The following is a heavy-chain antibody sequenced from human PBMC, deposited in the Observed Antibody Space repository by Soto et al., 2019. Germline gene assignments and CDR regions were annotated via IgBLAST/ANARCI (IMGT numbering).Heavy chain of an antibody. D-gene: IGHD6-13*01. Sequence: VQLVQAGAGVKEPGSSVKVSCKASGGRFTSYSFSWVRQAPGQGLVWMGGIIPIFNTANYAPKFEDRLTITADESTSTAYMELSGLRVDDTAVYFCERGQGQELVQALDYCGQGTLVIVSS. V-gene: IGHV1-69*01. CDR2: IIPIFNTA. J-gene: IGHJ4*02. CDR1: GGRFTSYS. CDR3: ERGQGQELVQALDY.